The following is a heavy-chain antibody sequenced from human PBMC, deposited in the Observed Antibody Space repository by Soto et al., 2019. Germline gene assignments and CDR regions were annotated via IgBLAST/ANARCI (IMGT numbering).Heavy chain of an antibody. V-gene: IGHV1-2*02. CDR2: IHPNSGVT. CDR3: ARRGSTILAPLP. CDR1: GYTCTGYF. Sequence: ALAKVCCKASGYTCTGYFIHWLRQAPGEGLEWVGYIHPNSGVTKYAPRFQGRVTMPRDTSIRKAYMGLNNLRSDDTAVNYCARRGSTILAPLPWGPGTLVTSPQ. J-gene: IGHJ5*02. D-gene: IGHD1-1*01.